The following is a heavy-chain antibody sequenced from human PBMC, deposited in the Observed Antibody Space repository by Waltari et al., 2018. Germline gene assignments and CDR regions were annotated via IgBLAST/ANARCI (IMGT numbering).Heavy chain of an antibody. V-gene: IGHV3-30-3*01. CDR1: GFTFRSYA. D-gene: IGHD5-12*01. CDR2: ISYDGSNK. Sequence: QVQLVESGGGVVQPGRSLRLSCAASGFTFRSYAMHWVRQAPGKGLEWVAVISYDGSNKYYADSVKGRFTISRDNSKNTLYLQMNSLRAEDTAVYYCAREAPSMVATSLLGYWGQGTLVTVSS. CDR3: AREAPSMVATSLLGY. J-gene: IGHJ4*02.